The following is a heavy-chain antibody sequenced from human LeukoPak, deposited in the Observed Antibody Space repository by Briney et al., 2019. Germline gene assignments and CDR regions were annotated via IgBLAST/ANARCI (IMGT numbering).Heavy chain of an antibody. CDR1: GGTFSSYA. CDR2: IIHILGIA. CDR3: ARNMNYYGSGSPDYYYCGMDV. V-gene: IGHV1-69*04. J-gene: IGHJ6*02. D-gene: IGHD3-10*01. Sequence: KVSCKASGGTFSSYAISWVRQAPGQGLEWMGRIIHILGIANYAQKFQGRVTITADKSTSTAYMELSSLRSEDTAVYYCARNMNYYGSGSPDYYYCGMDVWGQGTTVT.